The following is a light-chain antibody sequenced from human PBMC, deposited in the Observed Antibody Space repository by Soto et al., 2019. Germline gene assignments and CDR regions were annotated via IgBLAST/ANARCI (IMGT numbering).Light chain of an antibody. CDR2: DAS. V-gene: IGKV3-15*01. CDR3: QQYYNWPYT. J-gene: IGKJ2*01. CDR1: QSVSNN. Sequence: EVVLTQSPGTLSLSPGERATLSCRTSQSVSNNYLAWYQQKPGQAPRLVIYDASTRATGFPATFSGSGSGTEFTLTISDLQSEDFAVYYCQQYYNWPYTFGQGTKVDIK.